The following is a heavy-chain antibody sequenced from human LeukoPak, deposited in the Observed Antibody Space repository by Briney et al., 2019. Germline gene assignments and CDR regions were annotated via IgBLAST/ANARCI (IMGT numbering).Heavy chain of an antibody. V-gene: IGHV3-74*01. Sequence: PGGSLRLSCAASGFTFSSYWMRWVRQAPGRGLVWVSRINSDGSSTSYADSVKGRFTISRDNAKNTLYLQMNSLRAEDTAVYYCATLLRYFLPHPNPDYWGQGTLLTVSS. CDR1: GFTFSSYW. D-gene: IGHD3-9*01. J-gene: IGHJ4*02. CDR3: ATLLRYFLPHPNPDY. CDR2: INSDGSST.